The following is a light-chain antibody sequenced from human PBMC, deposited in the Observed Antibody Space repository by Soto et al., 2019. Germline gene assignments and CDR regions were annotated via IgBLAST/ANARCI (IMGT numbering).Light chain of an antibody. V-gene: IGLV2-8*01. CDR2: EVN. J-gene: IGLJ1*01. Sequence: QSALTQPPSASGSPGQSVTISCTGTSSDVGGYNYVSWYQQNPGKVPKLMIYEVNKRPSGVPDRFSGSKSGNTAALTVAGLQAEDEADDFCTSYAGGNNVFGTGTQLTVL. CDR1: SSDVGGYNY. CDR3: TSYAGGNNV.